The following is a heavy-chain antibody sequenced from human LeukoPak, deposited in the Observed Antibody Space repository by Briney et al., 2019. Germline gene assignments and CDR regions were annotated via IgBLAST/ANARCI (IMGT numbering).Heavy chain of an antibody. J-gene: IGHJ3*02. D-gene: IGHD6-19*01. Sequence: GGSLRLSCAASGFSVNSNYMSWVRQAPGKGLECVSVIHSGGSTYYADSVKGRFTISRDNSKNTLYLQMNSLRAEDTAVYYCARVMSSGWFDAFDIWGQGTMVTVSS. CDR2: IHSGGST. CDR3: ARVMSSGWFDAFDI. V-gene: IGHV3-66*01. CDR1: GFSVNSNY.